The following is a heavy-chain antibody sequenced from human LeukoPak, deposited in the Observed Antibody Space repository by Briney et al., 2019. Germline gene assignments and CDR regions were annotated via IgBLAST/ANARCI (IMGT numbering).Heavy chain of an antibody. CDR1: GFTFSSYA. Sequence: QPGGSLRLSCAASGFTFSSYAMSWVRQAPGKGLEWVSAISGSGGSTYYADSVKGRFTISGDNSKNTLYLQMNSLRAEDTAVYYCAKSRQSMIVVVITTDYFDYWGQGTLVTVSS. CDR3: AKSRQSMIVVVITTDYFDY. CDR2: ISGSGGST. D-gene: IGHD3-22*01. V-gene: IGHV3-23*01. J-gene: IGHJ4*02.